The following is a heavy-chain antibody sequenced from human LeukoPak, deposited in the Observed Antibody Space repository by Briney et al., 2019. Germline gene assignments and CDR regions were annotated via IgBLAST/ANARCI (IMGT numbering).Heavy chain of an antibody. V-gene: IGHV4-30-2*01. CDR2: IYHSGST. J-gene: IGHJ2*01. CDR3: ARGGSYWYFDL. Sequence: PSQTLSLTCTVSGGSISSGGYYWSWIRQPPGKGLEWIGYIYHSGSTYYNPSLKSRDTISVDRSKNQFSLKLSSVTAADTAVYYCARGGSYWYFDLWGRGTLVTVSS. CDR1: GGSISSGGYY. D-gene: IGHD3-10*01.